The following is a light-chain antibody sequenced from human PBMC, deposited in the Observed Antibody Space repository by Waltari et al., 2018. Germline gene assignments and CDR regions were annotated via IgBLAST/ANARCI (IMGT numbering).Light chain of an antibody. V-gene: IGLV3-25*03. CDR3: HSADFSGNFRV. J-gene: IGLJ2*01. CDR1: ALPNPS. CDR2: QDP. Sequence: YELPQSPSISGSPGQPARITCSVDALPNPSSYWYQQRPGQAPSLVIYQDPERPSGIPERFSGSSSGTTVTLTISDVQAEDEGDYYCHSADFSGNFRVFGGGTRLTV.